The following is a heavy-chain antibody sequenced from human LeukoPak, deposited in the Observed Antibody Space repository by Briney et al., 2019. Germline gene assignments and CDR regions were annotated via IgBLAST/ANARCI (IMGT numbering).Heavy chain of an antibody. CDR1: GGSISSYY. CDR3: ARDAVVVAAGDFDY. J-gene: IGHJ4*02. V-gene: IGHV4-59*12. D-gene: IGHD2-15*01. Sequence: RAAETLSLTCAVSGGSISSYYWSWIRQPPGRGLEWIGYIYYSGSTNYNPSLKSRVTISVDTSKNQFSLKLSSVTAADTAVYYCARDAVVVAAGDFDYWGQGTLVTVSS. CDR2: IYYSGST.